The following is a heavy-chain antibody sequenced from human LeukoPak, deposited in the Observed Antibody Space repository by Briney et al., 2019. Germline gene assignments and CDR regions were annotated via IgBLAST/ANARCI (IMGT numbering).Heavy chain of an antibody. CDR1: GYSFTSYW. CDR2: IYPGDSDT. Sequence: GASLKISCKGSGYSFTSYWIGWVRQMPGKGLEWMGIIYPGDSDTRYSPSFQGQVTISADKSISTAYLQWSSLKASDTAMYYCARTVVATIRTTRYYYMDVWGKGTTVTISS. V-gene: IGHV5-51*01. J-gene: IGHJ6*03. D-gene: IGHD5-12*01. CDR3: ARTVVATIRTTRYYYMDV.